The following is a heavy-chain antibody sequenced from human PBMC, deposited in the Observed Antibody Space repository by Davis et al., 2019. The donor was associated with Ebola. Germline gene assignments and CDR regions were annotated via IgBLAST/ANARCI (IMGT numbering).Heavy chain of an antibody. CDR2: IKQDGSER. CDR3: ATDGGYNYGYISI. D-gene: IGHD5-18*01. V-gene: IGHV3-7*03. J-gene: IGHJ3*02. Sequence: GESLKISCAASGFTFRSHWMTWVRQAPGKGLEWVANIKQDGSERYYVDSVRGRFTISRDNAKSSLYLQMESLRVEDTAVYYCATDGGYNYGYISIWGQGTLVTVSA. CDR1: GFTFRSHW.